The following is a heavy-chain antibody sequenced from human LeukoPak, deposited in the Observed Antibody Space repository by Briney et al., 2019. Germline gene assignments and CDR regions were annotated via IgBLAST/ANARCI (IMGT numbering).Heavy chain of an antibody. D-gene: IGHD1-1*01. CDR2: ISGSGGRI. V-gene: IGHV3-23*01. Sequence: GGSLRLSCTPSGFTFSSYGMSWVRQAPGKGLEWVSAISGSGGRIYFADSLKGRFTISRDNSKNTLYLQMNSLRAEDTAVYYCARDQLGAVLYFDYWGQGTLVTASS. CDR1: GFTFSSYG. J-gene: IGHJ4*02. CDR3: ARDQLGAVLYFDY.